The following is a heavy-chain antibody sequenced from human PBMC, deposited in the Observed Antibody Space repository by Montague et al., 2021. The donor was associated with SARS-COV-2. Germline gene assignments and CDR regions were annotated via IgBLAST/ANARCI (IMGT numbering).Heavy chain of an antibody. D-gene: IGHD2-2*01. CDR1: GGSIIASNYY. Sequence: SETLSLTCTVSGGSIIASNYYWGWLRQPPGKGLEWIGSGDYSGSTSYNPSLTSRVTISVDTSKNQFSLKLTSVTAADTAVYYCASHVGRAPGAMDCFDPWGQGTLVTVSS. CDR3: ASHVGRAPGAMDCFDP. CDR2: GDYSGST. V-gene: IGHV4-39*01. J-gene: IGHJ5*02.